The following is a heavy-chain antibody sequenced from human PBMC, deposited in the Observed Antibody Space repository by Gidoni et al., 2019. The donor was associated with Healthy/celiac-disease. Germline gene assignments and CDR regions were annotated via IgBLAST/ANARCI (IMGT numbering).Heavy chain of an antibody. Sequence: EVQLVESGGGLVQPGGSLRLSCAASGVPFSSYWMSWVRQAPGKGLEWVANIKQDGSEKYHVDSVKGRFTISRDNAKNSLYLQMNSLRAEDTAVYYCARELPPYRGAFDIWGQGTMVTVSS. CDR3: ARELPPYRGAFDI. CDR2: IKQDGSEK. J-gene: IGHJ3*02. D-gene: IGHD1-26*01. V-gene: IGHV3-7*01. CDR1: GVPFSSYW.